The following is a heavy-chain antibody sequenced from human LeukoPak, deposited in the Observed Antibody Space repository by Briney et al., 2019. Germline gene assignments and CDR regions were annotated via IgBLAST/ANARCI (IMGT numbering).Heavy chain of an antibody. J-gene: IGHJ4*02. D-gene: IGHD1-26*01. V-gene: IGHV3-30*04. Sequence: GGSLRLSCAASGFTFSSYVMHWVRQAPGKGLEWVAIISYDGSNEYYADSVKGRFTISRDNSKNTLYLQMNSLRAADTAVYYCAKSEVGAMVDYFDYWGQGTLVTVSS. CDR3: AKSEVGAMVDYFDY. CDR2: ISYDGSNE. CDR1: GFTFSSYV.